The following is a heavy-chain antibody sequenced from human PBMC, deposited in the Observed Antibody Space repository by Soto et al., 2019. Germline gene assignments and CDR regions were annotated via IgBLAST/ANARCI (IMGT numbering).Heavy chain of an antibody. CDR1: GGSFIGYY. V-gene: IGHV4-34*01. CDR3: ARVAARNAFDI. CDR2: INHSGST. Sequence: SETLSLTCTVYGGSFIGYYWSWIRQPPGKGLEWIGEINHSGSTNYNPSLKSRVTISVDTSKNQFSLKLSSVTAADTAVYYCARVAARNAFDIWGQGTMVTVSS. J-gene: IGHJ3*02. D-gene: IGHD6-13*01.